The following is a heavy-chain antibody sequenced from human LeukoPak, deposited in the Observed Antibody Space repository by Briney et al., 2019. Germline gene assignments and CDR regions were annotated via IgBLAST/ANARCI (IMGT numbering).Heavy chain of an antibody. V-gene: IGHV3-33*06. Sequence: GRSLRLSCAASGFTFSSYGMHWVRQAPGKGLEWVALIWYDGSNKYYTDSVKGRFTISRDNSKNTLYLQMNSLRAEDTAVYFCAKEAGPLLIGETYGMWGQGTKVTVSS. CDR3: AKEAGPLLIGETYGM. CDR1: GFTFSSYG. CDR2: IWYDGSNK. J-gene: IGHJ3*02. D-gene: IGHD2-21*01.